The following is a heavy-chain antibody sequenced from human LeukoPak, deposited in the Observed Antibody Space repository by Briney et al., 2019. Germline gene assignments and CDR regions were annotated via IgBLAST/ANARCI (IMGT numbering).Heavy chain of an antibody. CDR1: GYTFTGYY. V-gene: IGHV1-2*02. J-gene: IGHJ4*02. CDR2: INPNSGGT. CDR3: ARVVIVGATTDY. D-gene: IGHD1-26*01. Sequence: ASVTVSCKASGYTFTGYYMHWVRQAPGQGLEWMGWINPNSGGTNYAQKFQGRVTMTRDTSISTAYMELSRLRSDDTAVYYCARVVIVGATTDYWGQGTLVTVSS.